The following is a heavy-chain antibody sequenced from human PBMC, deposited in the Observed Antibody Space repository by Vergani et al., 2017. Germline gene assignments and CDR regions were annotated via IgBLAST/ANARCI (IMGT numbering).Heavy chain of an antibody. Sequence: QVQLQESGPGLVKPSQTLSLTCTVPGGSISSGSYYWSWIRQPAGKGLEWIGRIYTSGSTNYNPSLKSRVTISVDTSKNQFSLNLSSVTAADTAVYYCARDRYRGSYNWFDPWGQGTLVTVSS. J-gene: IGHJ5*02. CDR1: GGSISSGSYY. CDR3: ARDRYRGSYNWFDP. V-gene: IGHV4-61*02. D-gene: IGHD1-26*01. CDR2: IYTSGST.